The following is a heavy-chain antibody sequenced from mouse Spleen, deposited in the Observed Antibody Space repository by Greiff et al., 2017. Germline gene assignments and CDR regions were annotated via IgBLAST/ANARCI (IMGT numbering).Heavy chain of an antibody. CDR3: ARGGVLDY. J-gene: IGHJ2*01. CDR1: GYSITSGYY. Sequence: EVKLQESGPGLVKPSQSLSLTCSVTGYSITSGYYWNWIRQFPGNKLEWMGYISYDGSNNYNPSLKNRISITRDTSKNQFFLKLNSVTTEDTATYYCARGGVLDYWGQGTTLTVSS. V-gene: IGHV3-6*01. CDR2: ISYDGSN.